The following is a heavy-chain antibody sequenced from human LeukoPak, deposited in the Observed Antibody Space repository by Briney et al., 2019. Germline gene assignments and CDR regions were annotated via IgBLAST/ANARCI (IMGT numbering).Heavy chain of an antibody. J-gene: IGHJ4*02. CDR2: IKQDGSEK. CDR1: GFTFSSYW. Sequence: PGGSLRLSCAASGFTFSSYWMSWVRQAPGKGLEWVANIKQDGSEKYYVDSVKGRFTISRDNAKNSLYLQMNSLRAEDTAVYYCARYKSRNSAPFDYWGQGTLVTVSS. CDR3: ARYKSRNSAPFDY. V-gene: IGHV3-7*01. D-gene: IGHD1-26*01.